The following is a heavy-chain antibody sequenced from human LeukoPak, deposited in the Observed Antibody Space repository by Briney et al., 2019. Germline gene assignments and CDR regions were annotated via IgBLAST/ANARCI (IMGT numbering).Heavy chain of an antibody. J-gene: IGHJ4*02. D-gene: IGHD6-13*01. V-gene: IGHV3-7*01. CDR1: GFTFSRYW. Sequence: GSLRLSCVASGFTFSRYWMSWVRQAPGKGLEWVANIKQDGSERYYVDSVKGRFTISRDNAKNSLYLQMNSLRAEDTAVYYCARVEGGIAAAGTFDYWGQGTLVTVSS. CDR3: ARVEGGIAAAGTFDY. CDR2: IKQDGSER.